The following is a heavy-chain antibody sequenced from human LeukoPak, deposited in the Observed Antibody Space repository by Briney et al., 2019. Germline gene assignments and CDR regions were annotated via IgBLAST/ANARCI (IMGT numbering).Heavy chain of an antibody. CDR1: GFTFGDYA. CDR3: TRDQTPYY. CDR2: IRSKIYGGTP. V-gene: IGHV3-49*04. J-gene: IGHJ4*02. Sequence: GGSLRLSCTTSGFTFGDYAMAWVRQAPGKGLEWVGFIRSKIYGGTPEYAASVKGRFTISRDDSKGIAYLQMNSLKTEDTGVYYCTRDQTPYYWGQGTLVTVSS.